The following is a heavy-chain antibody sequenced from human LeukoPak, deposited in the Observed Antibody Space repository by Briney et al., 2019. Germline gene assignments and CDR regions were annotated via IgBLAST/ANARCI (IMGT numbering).Heavy chain of an antibody. CDR1: GGTFISYA. J-gene: IGHJ4*02. CDR3: ASLVTVAGSLPLF. D-gene: IGHD6-19*01. CDR2: IIPIIGTA. V-gene: IGHV1-69*13. Sequence: SVKVSCKASGGTFISYAISWVRQAPGQGLEWMGGIIPIIGTANYAQKFQGRVTITADESTTTAYMELSSLRCEGTAVYYCASLVTVAGSLPLFWGQGTLVTVSS.